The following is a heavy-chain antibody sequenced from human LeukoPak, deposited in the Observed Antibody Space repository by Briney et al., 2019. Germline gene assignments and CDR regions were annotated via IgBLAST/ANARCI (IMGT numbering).Heavy chain of an antibody. CDR2: ISGSGSST. V-gene: IGHV3-23*01. CDR1: GFTFSSYG. CDR3: AKSRKTVYYYDSRGPDTFDI. D-gene: IGHD3-22*01. Sequence: GGSLRLSCAASGFTFSSYGMTWVRQAPGEGLEWVSLISGSGSSTYYADSVKGRFTISRDNSKNTLYLQMNSLSAEDTAVYYCAKSRKTVYYYDSRGPDTFDIWGQGTKVTVSS. J-gene: IGHJ3*02.